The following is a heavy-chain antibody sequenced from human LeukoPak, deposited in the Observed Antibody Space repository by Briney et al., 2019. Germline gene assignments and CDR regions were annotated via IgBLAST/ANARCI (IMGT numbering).Heavy chain of an antibody. J-gene: IGHJ2*01. Sequence: PSETLSLTCAVSGGSISSGGYSWSWIRQPPGKGLEWIGYIYHSGSTYYNPSLKSRVTISVDRSKNQFSQKLSSVTAADTAVYYCAREYIVVVSAAKEGYFDLWGRGTLVTVSS. CDR2: IYHSGST. CDR3: AREYIVVVSAAKEGYFDL. D-gene: IGHD2-2*01. CDR1: GGSISSGGYS. V-gene: IGHV4-30-2*01.